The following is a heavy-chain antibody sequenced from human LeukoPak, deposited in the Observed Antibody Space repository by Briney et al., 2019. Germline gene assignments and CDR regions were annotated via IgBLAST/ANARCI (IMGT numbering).Heavy chain of an antibody. CDR3: AREGMQYGSSSGAFDI. Sequence: SETLSLTCTVSGDSISSYYWTWIRQPPGKGLEWIGYIYYSGSTNYNPSLKSRVTISVDTSKNQFSLKLSSMTAADTAVYYCAREGMQYGSSSGAFDIWGQGTMVTVSS. CDR2: IYYSGST. J-gene: IGHJ3*02. D-gene: IGHD6-6*01. CDR1: GDSISSYY. V-gene: IGHV4-59*01.